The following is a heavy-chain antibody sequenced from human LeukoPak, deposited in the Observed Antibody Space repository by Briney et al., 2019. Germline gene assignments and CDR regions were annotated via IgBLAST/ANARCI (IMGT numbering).Heavy chain of an antibody. Sequence: SETLSLTCTVSGGSLSSYYWSWIRQPAGEGLEWVGRIYTSGSTNYNPSLKSRVTMPVDTSKNQSSLKLSTVTAADTAVYYCASLPRGYSYGYGDAFDVWGQGTMVTVSS. D-gene: IGHD5-18*01. CDR3: ASLPRGYSYGYGDAFDV. J-gene: IGHJ3*01. CDR2: IYTSGST. CDR1: GGSLSSYY. V-gene: IGHV4-4*07.